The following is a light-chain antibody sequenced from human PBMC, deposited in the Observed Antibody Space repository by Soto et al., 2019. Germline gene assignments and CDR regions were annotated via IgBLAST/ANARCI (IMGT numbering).Light chain of an antibody. V-gene: IGKV1-8*01. CDR3: QQYYSYPLT. CDR2: AAS. J-gene: IGKJ4*01. CDR1: QGISSY. Sequence: AIRMTQSPSSFSASTGDRVTITCRASQGISSYLAWYQQKPGKAPKLLIYAASTLQSGVPSRFSGSGSGTDFTLPISCLQSEDFATYSCQQYYSYPLTVGGGTKVEIK.